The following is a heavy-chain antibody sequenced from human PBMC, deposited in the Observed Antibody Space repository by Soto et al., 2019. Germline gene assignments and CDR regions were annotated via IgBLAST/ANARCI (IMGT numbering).Heavy chain of an antibody. Sequence: QIQLVQSGAEVKKPGASVKVSCKASGYTFSSIGISWVRQAPGQGLAWMGWISPYKGNTHYALGLQGRVTMTTDTSTSTAYMELRSLRSDDTAVYYCARDLDASGSYYTDYWGQGTLVTVSS. CDR1: GYTFSSIG. J-gene: IGHJ4*02. CDR2: ISPYKGNT. V-gene: IGHV1-18*01. D-gene: IGHD3-10*01. CDR3: ARDLDASGSYYTDY.